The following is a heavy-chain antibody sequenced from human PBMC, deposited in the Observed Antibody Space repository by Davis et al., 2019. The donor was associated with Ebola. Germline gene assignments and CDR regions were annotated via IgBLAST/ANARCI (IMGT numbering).Heavy chain of an antibody. CDR2: TYYTSKWHN. Sequence: PSETLSLTCDISGDSVSINSAGWNWIRQSPSRGLEWLGRTYYTSKWHNDYGESVKSRITINPDTSKNQLSLQLNSVTPEDTAVYYCVRGWGRSGLDVWGQGTTVTVSS. CDR3: VRGWGRSGLDV. V-gene: IGHV6-1*01. J-gene: IGHJ6*02. D-gene: IGHD3-16*01. CDR1: GDSVSINSAG.